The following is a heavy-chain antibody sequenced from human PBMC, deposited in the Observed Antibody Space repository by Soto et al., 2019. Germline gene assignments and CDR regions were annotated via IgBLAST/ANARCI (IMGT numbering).Heavy chain of an antibody. CDR1: GGTYSSYA. J-gene: IGHJ6*02. CDR2: IIPIFGTA. CDR3: ARPLEGYYYYGMDV. V-gene: IGHV1-69*12. Sequence: QVELVQSGADVKKPGSSVKVSCKASGGTYSSYAISWVRQDPGQGLEWMGGIIPIFGTANYAQKFQGRVTITADESTSTAYMELSSLRSEDTAVYYCARPLEGYYYYGMDVWGQGTTVTVSS.